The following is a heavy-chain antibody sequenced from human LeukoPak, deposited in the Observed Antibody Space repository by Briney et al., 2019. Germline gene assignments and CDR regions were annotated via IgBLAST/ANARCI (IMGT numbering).Heavy chain of an antibody. CDR2: IYYSGST. CDR3: ARLGPLPSHPYGMDV. CDR1: GGSISSYY. D-gene: IGHD3-10*01. V-gene: IGHV4-59*08. Sequence: SETLSLTCTVSGGSISSYYWSWIRQPPGKGLEWVGYIYYSGSTNYNPSLKSRVTISVDTSKNQFSLKLSSVTAADTAVYYCARLGPLPSHPYGMDVWGQGTTVTVSS. J-gene: IGHJ6*02.